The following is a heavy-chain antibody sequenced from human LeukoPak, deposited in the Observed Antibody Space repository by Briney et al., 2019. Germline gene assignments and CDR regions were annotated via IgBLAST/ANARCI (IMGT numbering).Heavy chain of an antibody. CDR2: ISGSGTTK. J-gene: IGHJ4*02. CDR1: GFTLSDYY. D-gene: IGHD1-1*01. Sequence: GGSLRLSCAASGFTLSDYYMSWIRQAPGKGLEWVSCISGSGTTKYYTDSVKGRFTISRDNAKNSLYLQMNSLRADDTGMYYCARPHGTLIASYYFDSWGQGTLVTVSS. CDR3: ARPHGTLIASYYFDS. V-gene: IGHV3-11*01.